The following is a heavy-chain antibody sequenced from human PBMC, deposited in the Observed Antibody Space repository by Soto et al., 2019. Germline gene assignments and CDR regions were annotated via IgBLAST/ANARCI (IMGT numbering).Heavy chain of an antibody. D-gene: IGHD3-10*01. V-gene: IGHV3-30-3*01. CDR3: ARGGGFSHDGFDL. J-gene: IGHJ3*01. CDR1: GFTFSSYA. Sequence: QVQLVESGGGVVQPGRSLRLSCAASGFTFSSYAMHWVRQAPGKGLEWVAVISYDGSNKYYAESVKGRFTMSRDNSKNTLYLQMNSLRPEDTAVYYCARGGGFSHDGFDLWGQGTMATVSS. CDR2: ISYDGSNK.